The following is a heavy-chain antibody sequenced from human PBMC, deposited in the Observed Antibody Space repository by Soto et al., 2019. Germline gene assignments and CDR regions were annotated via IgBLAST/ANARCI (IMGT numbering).Heavy chain of an antibody. Sequence: SETLSLTCAVYGGSFSGYYWSWIRQPPGKGLEWIGEINHSGSTNYNPSLKSRVTISVDTSKNQFSLKLSSVTAADTAVYYCARGKWGSYRLYYFDYWGQGTLVTVSS. D-gene: IGHD3-16*02. CDR3: ARGKWGSYRLYYFDY. CDR2: INHSGST. CDR1: GGSFSGYY. V-gene: IGHV4-34*01. J-gene: IGHJ4*02.